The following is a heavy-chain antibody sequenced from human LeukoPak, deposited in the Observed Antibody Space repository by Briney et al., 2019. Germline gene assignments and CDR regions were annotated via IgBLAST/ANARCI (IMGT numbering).Heavy chain of an antibody. CDR1: GLTFSSYG. V-gene: IGHV3-23*01. Sequence: GGSLRLFCAASGLTFSSYGMSWVRQAPGKGLEWVSAISGSGGSTYYADSVKGRFTISRDNSKNTLYLQMNSLRVDDTAVYYCARDDCSSTSCFYIYWGQGTQVTVSS. CDR3: ARDDCSSTSCFYIY. J-gene: IGHJ4*02. D-gene: IGHD2-2*01. CDR2: ISGSGGST.